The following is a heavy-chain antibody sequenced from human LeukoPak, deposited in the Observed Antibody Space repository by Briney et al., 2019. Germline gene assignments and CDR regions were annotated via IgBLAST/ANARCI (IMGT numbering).Heavy chain of an antibody. Sequence: GGSLRLSCAASGFTFSSYAMHWVRQAPGEGLEWVSYISSSSSTIYYADSVKGRFTISRDNAKNSLYLQMNSLRAEDTAVYYCARGLRVFGGPIVVDQPPLFDYWGQGTLVTVSS. CDR3: ARGLRVFGGPIVVDQPPLFDY. V-gene: IGHV3-48*04. J-gene: IGHJ4*02. CDR2: ISSSSSTI. D-gene: IGHD3-22*01. CDR1: GFTFSSYA.